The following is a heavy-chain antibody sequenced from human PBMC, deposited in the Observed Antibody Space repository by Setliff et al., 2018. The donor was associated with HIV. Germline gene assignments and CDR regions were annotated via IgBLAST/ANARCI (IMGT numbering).Heavy chain of an antibody. V-gene: IGHV1-2*02. Sequence: ASVKVSCKASGYTFSDYYMHWVRQAPGQGLEWMGWINPNSGGTKSAQKFQGRVTMTWDTSISTYYMEVTRLKSDDTAVYYCARVRGHCTGGGCYSDYCGMDVWGQGTTVTFSS. CDR1: GYTFSDYY. CDR2: INPNSGGT. J-gene: IGHJ6*02. D-gene: IGHD2-8*02. CDR3: ARVRGHCTGGGCYSDYCGMDV.